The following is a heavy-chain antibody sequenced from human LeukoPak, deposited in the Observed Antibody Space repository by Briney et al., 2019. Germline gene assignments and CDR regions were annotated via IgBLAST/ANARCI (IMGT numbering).Heavy chain of an antibody. CDR1: GGSFSGYY. CDR3: ARVVMVRGVLYYYYGMDV. V-gene: IGHV4-34*01. D-gene: IGHD3-10*01. Sequence: SETLSLTCAVYGGSFSGYYWSWIRQPPGKGLEWIGEINHSGSTNYNPSLKSRVTLSVDTSENQFSLKLSSVTAADTAVYYCARVVMVRGVLYYYYGMDVWGKGTTVTVSS. J-gene: IGHJ6*04. CDR2: INHSGST.